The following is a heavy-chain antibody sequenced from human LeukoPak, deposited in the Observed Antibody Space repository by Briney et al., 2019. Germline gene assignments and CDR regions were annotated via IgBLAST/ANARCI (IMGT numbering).Heavy chain of an antibody. CDR1: GFTFSSYS. Sequence: PGGSLRLSCAASGFTFSSYSMNWVRQAPGKGLEWVSSISSSSSYIYYAESVKCRFTISRDNPKNSLYLQMNSLRAEDTAVYYCARWILAWLPYFDYWGQGTLVTVSS. J-gene: IGHJ4*02. CDR3: ARWILAWLPYFDY. D-gene: IGHD3-3*01. V-gene: IGHV3-21*01. CDR2: ISSSSSYI.